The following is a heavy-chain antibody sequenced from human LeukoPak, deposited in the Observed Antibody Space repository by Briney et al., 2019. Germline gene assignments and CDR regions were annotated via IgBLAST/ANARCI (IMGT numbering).Heavy chain of an antibody. Sequence: GASVKVSCKASGGTFSSYAISWVRQAPGQGLEWMGRIIPILGIANYAQKFQGRVTITADKSTSTAYMELSSLRSEDTAMCYCARDRPYDSSGYYLHDAFDIWGQGTMVTVSS. CDR1: GGTFSSYA. CDR2: IIPILGIA. J-gene: IGHJ3*02. D-gene: IGHD3-22*01. CDR3: ARDRPYDSSGYYLHDAFDI. V-gene: IGHV1-69*04.